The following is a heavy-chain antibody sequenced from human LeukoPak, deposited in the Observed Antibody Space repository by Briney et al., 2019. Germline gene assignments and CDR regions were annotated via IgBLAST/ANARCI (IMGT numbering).Heavy chain of an antibody. CDR2: ISDSGGST. Sequence: GGPLRLSCAASGFTFSSYAMSWVRQVPGKGLEWVSVISDSGGSTHYADSVKGRFTISRDNSKNTLYLQMNSLRAEDTAIYYCAKGGGGGGSYFDYWGQGTLVTVSS. J-gene: IGHJ4*02. D-gene: IGHD3-10*01. CDR1: GFTFSSYA. CDR3: AKGGGGGGSYFDY. V-gene: IGHV3-23*01.